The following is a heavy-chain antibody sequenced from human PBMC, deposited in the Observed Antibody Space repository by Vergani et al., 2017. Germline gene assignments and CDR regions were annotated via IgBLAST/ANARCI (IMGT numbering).Heavy chain of an antibody. CDR1: GGSISSSSYY. Sequence: QLQLQESGPGLVKPSETLSLTCTVSGGSISSSSYYWGWIRQPPGKGLEWIGSIYYSGRSYHNLSLTIRVTLSVDTSKNQFSLKLTSVTDGDTSVYFFATELSDYYGSGSDDYNPYYYEGMYVWGPGTTVTVSS. CDR3: ATELSDYYGSGSDDYNPYYYEGMYV. J-gene: IGHJ6*02. CDR2: IYYSGRS. V-gene: IGHV4-39*01. D-gene: IGHD3-10*01.